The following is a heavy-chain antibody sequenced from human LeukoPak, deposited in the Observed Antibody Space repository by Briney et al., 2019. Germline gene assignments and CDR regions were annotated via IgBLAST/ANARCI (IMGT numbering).Heavy chain of an antibody. V-gene: IGHV1-18*01. D-gene: IGHD1-26*01. CDR2: ISAYDGNT. J-gene: IGHJ4*02. CDR3: ARDGRFAAYEPDY. CDR1: GLTFSNYG. Sequence: ASVKVSCKASGLTFSNYGITWVRQAPGQGLEWVGWISAYDGNTNYAQKFQGRVTMTTDTSTSTAHMELRSLRYDDTAVYYCARDGRFAAYEPDYWGQGTLVTVSS.